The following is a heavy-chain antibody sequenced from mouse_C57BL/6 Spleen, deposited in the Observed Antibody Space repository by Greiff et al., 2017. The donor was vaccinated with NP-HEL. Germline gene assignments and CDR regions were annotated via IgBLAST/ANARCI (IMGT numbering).Heavy chain of an antibody. CDR2: ISSGGDYI. CDR3: TREERRAYYYAMDY. D-gene: IGHD3-3*01. CDR1: GFTFSSYA. Sequence: EVKLVESGEGLVKPGGSLKLSCAASGFTFSSYAMSWVRQTPEKRLEWVAYISSGGDYIYYADTVKGRFTISRDNARNTLYLQMSSLKSEDTAMYYCTREERRAYYYAMDYWGQGTSVTVSS. V-gene: IGHV5-9-1*02. J-gene: IGHJ4*01.